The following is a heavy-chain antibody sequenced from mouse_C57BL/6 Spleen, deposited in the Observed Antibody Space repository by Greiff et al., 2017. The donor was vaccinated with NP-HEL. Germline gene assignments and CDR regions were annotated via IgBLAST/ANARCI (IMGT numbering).Heavy chain of an antibody. CDR3: ARPNYYGSSYWYFDV. CDR2: IYPGDGDT. Sequence: QVQLQQSGPELVKPGASVKISCKASGYAFSSSWMNWVKQRPGTGLAWIGRIYPGDGDTNYNGKFKGKATLTADKSSSTAYMQLSSLTSEDSAVYFCARPNYYGSSYWYFDVWGTGTTVTVSS. J-gene: IGHJ1*03. V-gene: IGHV1-82*01. D-gene: IGHD1-1*01. CDR1: GYAFSSSW.